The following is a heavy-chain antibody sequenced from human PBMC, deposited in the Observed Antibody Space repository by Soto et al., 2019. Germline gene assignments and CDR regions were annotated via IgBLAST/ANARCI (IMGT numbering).Heavy chain of an antibody. Sequence: PSETLSLTFTVSGDSIRNYYWSWIRQPPGKGLQYIGYIFYSGSTNYNPSLKSRVSISLDTSKSQFSLKLRSVTAADTAMYYSVSSLSAIYGDAFDIWGRGTMVTV. CDR3: VSSLSAIYGDAFDI. CDR2: IFYSGST. J-gene: IGHJ3*02. V-gene: IGHV4-59*12. CDR1: GDSIRNYY. D-gene: IGHD2-21*01.